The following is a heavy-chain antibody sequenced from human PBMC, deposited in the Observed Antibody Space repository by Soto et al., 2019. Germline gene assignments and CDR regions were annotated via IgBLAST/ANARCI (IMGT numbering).Heavy chain of an antibody. D-gene: IGHD1-26*01. CDR3: ARVKRSTSRLDP. CDR2: VYYSGST. V-gene: IGHV4-61*08. CDR1: GGSVSSGAYY. J-gene: IGHJ5*02. Sequence: SETLSLTCTVSGGSVSSGAYYWSWIRQPPGKGLEWIGYVYYSGSTSYNPSLETGVTISVDTSKNQFSLKLTSVTPADTAIYYCARVKRSTSRLDPWGQGTLVTVSS.